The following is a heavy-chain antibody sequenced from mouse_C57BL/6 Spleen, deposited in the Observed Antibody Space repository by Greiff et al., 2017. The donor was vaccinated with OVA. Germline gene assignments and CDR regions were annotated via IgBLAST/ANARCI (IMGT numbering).Heavy chain of an antibody. D-gene: IGHD3-2*02. V-gene: IGHV1-72*01. Sequence: LQQPGAELVKPGASVKLSCKASGYTFTSYWMHWVKQRPGRGLEWIGRIDPNSGGTKYNEKFKSKATLTVDKPSSTAYMPLSSLTSEDSAVYYCARGSGYPSNAMDYWGQGTSVTVSS. CDR1: GYTFTSYW. CDR3: ARGSGYPSNAMDY. CDR2: IDPNSGGT. J-gene: IGHJ4*01.